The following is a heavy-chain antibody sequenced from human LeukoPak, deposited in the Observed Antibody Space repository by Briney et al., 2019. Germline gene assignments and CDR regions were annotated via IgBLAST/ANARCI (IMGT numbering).Heavy chain of an antibody. CDR2: IYYSGTT. CDR1: GGSISSGGYH. CDR3: ARGVVVPAAIGWFDP. J-gene: IGHJ5*02. Sequence: SETLSLTCSVSGGSISSGGYHWSWIRQHPGKGLEWIGSIYYSGTTYYNPSLKSRVTMSVDTSENQFSLKLISVTAADTAVYYCARGVVVPAAIGWFDPWGQGTLVTVSS. D-gene: IGHD2-2*01. V-gene: IGHV4-31*03.